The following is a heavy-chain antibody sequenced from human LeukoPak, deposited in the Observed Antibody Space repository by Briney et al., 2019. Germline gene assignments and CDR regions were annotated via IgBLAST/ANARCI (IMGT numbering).Heavy chain of an antibody. D-gene: IGHD2-15*01. CDR3: ARRVGGSDYMDV. J-gene: IGHJ6*03. CDR1: GYTFTSYA. V-gene: IGHV1-3*01. Sequence: GASVKVSCKASGYTFTSYAMHWVRQAPGQRLEWMGWINAGNGNTKYSQKFQGRVTMTRDTSTSTVYMELSSLRSEDTAVYYCARRVGGSDYMDVWGKGTTVTVSS. CDR2: INAGNGNT.